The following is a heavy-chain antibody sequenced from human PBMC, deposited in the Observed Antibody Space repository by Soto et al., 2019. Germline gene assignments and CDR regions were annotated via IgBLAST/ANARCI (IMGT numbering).Heavy chain of an antibody. V-gene: IGHV1-3*01. Sequence: VASVKVSCKASGYTFTSYAMHWVRQAPGQRFEWLVWINAGNGNTKYSHKFQGRVTITRDTSASTAYMELSSLRSEDTVVYYCASSLAAAGIVCYYGMDVWGQGTTVTVSS. J-gene: IGHJ6*02. CDR2: INAGNGNT. D-gene: IGHD6-13*01. CDR3: ASSLAAAGIVCYYGMDV. CDR1: GYTFTSYA.